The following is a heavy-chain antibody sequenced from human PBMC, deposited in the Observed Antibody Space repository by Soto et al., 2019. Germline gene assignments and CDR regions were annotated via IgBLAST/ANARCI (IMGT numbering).Heavy chain of an antibody. CDR1: GDSVSSNSAA. CDR3: ARGTLITGDDPPYFDY. V-gene: IGHV6-1*01. CDR2: TYYRSKWYN. Sequence: PSQTLSLTCAISGDSVSSNSAAWNWIRQSPSRGLEWLGRTYYRSKWYNDYAVSVKSRITINPDTSKNQFSLQLNSVTPEDTAVYYCARGTLITGDDPPYFDYWGQGTLVTVSS. D-gene: IGHD7-27*01. J-gene: IGHJ4*02.